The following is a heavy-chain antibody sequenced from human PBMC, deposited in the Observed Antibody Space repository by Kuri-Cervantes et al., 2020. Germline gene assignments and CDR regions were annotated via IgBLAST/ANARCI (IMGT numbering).Heavy chain of an antibody. Sequence: ASVKVSCKASGYTFTGYYMHWVRQAPGQGLEWMGWINPNSDGTNYAQKFQGRVTMTRDTSISTAYMELSRLRSDDTAVYYCARGRTLRYFDWQTWHLLLWGQGTLVTVSS. D-gene: IGHD3-9*01. J-gene: IGHJ4*02. V-gene: IGHV1-2*02. CDR2: INPNSDGT. CDR3: ARGRTLRYFDWQTWHLLL. CDR1: GYTFTGYY.